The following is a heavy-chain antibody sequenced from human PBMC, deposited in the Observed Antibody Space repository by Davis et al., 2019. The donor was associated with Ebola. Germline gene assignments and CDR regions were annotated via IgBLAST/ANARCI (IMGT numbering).Heavy chain of an antibody. V-gene: IGHV1-18*01. D-gene: IGHD6-19*01. CDR1: GYIFTSYG. CDR2: ISAYNGNT. Sequence: ASVKVSCKASGYIFTSYGISWVRQAPGQGLEWMGWISAYNGNTNYAQKLQGRVTMTTDTSTSTAYMELWSLRSDDTAVYYCARDRPRRPGDPYSSGTFDYWGQGTLVTVSS. J-gene: IGHJ4*02. CDR3: ARDRPRRPGDPYSSGTFDY.